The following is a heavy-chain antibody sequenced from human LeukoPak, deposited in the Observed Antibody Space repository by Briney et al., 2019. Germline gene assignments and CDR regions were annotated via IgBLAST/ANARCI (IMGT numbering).Heavy chain of an antibody. Sequence: GRSLRLSCAASGFTFSSYGMPWVRQAPGKGLEWVAVISYDGSNKYYADSVKGRFTISRDNSKNTLYLQMSSLRAEDTAVYYCAKDDANCGGDCYSDYWGQGTLVTVSS. CDR1: GFTFSSYG. CDR3: AKDDANCGGDCYSDY. CDR2: ISYDGSNK. J-gene: IGHJ4*02. V-gene: IGHV3-30*18. D-gene: IGHD2-21*02.